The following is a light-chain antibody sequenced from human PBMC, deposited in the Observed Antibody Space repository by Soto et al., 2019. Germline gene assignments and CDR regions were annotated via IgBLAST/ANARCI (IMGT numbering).Light chain of an antibody. V-gene: IGLV2-11*01. Sequence: QSALTQPRSVSGSPGQSVTISCTGTSSDVGLYNYVSWYQQHPGKAPKLIIYDVSKRPSGVPDRFSGSKSGNTASLTISGPQAEDEGEYFCCSYGGSYTPYVFGTGTKLTVL. J-gene: IGLJ1*01. CDR1: SSDVGLYNY. CDR2: DVS. CDR3: CSYGGSYTPYV.